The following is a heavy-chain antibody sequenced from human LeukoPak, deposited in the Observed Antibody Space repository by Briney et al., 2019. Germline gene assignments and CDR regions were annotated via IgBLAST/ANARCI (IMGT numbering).Heavy chain of an antibody. CDR1: GGSISSSSYY. V-gene: IGHV4-39*07. CDR3: ARVWGYYDSSGYHSKDDY. J-gene: IGHJ4*02. Sequence: SETLSLTCTVSGGSISSSSYYWGWIRQPPGKGLEWIGEINHSGSTNYNPSLKSRVTISVDTSKNQFSLKLSSVTAADTAVYYCARVWGYYDSSGYHSKDDYWGQGTLVTVSS. CDR2: INHSGST. D-gene: IGHD3-22*01.